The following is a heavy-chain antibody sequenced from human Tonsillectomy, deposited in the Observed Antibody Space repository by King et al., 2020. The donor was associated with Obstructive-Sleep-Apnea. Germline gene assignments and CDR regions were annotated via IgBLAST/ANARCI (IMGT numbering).Heavy chain of an antibody. V-gene: IGHV3-21*01. CDR2: ISSSTNYI. CDR1: GFTFSSYS. CDR3: ARGFDYGGNRFDY. J-gene: IGHJ4*02. D-gene: IGHD4-23*01. Sequence: LQLVQSGGGLVKPGGSLRLSCAASGFTFSSYSMNWVRQAPGKGLEWVSSISSSTNYIYYAYSVKGRFTISRDNAKNSQYLQMNSLRAEDTAVYYWARGFDYGGNRFDYWGQGTLVTVSS.